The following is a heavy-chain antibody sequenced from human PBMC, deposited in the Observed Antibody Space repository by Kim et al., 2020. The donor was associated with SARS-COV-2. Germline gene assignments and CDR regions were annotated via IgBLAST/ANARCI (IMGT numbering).Heavy chain of an antibody. J-gene: IGHJ2*01. V-gene: IGHV3-33*05. CDR3: ARDSWYYYGSGSYYNEGYFDL. D-gene: IGHD3-10*01. Sequence: GGSLRLSCAASGFTFSSYRMHWVRQAPGKGLEWVAVISYDGSNKYYADSVKGRFTISRDNSKNTLYLQMNSLRAEDTAVYYCARDSWYYYGSGSYYNEGYFDLWGRGTLVTVSS. CDR2: ISYDGSNK. CDR1: GFTFSSYR.